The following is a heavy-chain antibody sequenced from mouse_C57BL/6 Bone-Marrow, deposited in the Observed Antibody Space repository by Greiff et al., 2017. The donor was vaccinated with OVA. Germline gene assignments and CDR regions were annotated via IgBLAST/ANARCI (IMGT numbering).Heavy chain of an antibody. CDR2: IRNKANNPAT. J-gene: IGHJ4*01. CDR1: GFTFSDAW. D-gene: IGHD1-1*01. Sequence: DVKLVESGGGLVQPGGSMKLSCAASGFTFSDAWMDWVRQSPEKGLEWVAEIRNKANNPATYYAESVKGRFTSSRDDSKSSVYLKKNSLRAEDTGMYYCTRHLDYGSSYYARDYWGQGTSVTVSS. CDR3: TRHLDYGSSYYARDY. V-gene: IGHV6-6*01.